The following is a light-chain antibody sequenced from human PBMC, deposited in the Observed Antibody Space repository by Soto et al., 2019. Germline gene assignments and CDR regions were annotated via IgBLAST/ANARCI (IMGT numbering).Light chain of an antibody. CDR1: QSINKW. V-gene: IGKV1-5*01. Sequence: IQMTQSPSTLSASVGDRVTLTCRASQSINKWVAWFQQKSGRAPKLLIYDAATLQSGVPSRFSGTGSGTDFSLTISSLQPEDFATYYCQQYNIGYTFGQGTRLDIK. CDR3: QQYNIGYT. CDR2: DAA. J-gene: IGKJ2*01.